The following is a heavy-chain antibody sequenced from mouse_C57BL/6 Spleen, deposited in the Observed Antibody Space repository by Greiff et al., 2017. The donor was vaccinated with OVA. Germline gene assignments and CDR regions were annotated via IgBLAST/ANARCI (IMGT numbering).Heavy chain of an antibody. CDR3: ARVDYDSTKDY. CDR2: INPSSGYT. V-gene: IGHV1-4*01. Sequence: QVQLKQSGAELARPGASVKMSCKASGYTFTSYTMHWVKQRPGQGLEWIGYINPSSGYTKYNQKFKDKATLTADKSSSTAYMQLSSLTSEDSAVYYCARVDYDSTKDYWGQGTTLTVSS. J-gene: IGHJ2*01. D-gene: IGHD2-4*01. CDR1: GYTFTSYT.